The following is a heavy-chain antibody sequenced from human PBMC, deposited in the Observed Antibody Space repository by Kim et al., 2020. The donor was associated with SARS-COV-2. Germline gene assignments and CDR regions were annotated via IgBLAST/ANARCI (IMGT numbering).Heavy chain of an antibody. D-gene: IGHD3-10*01. CDR3: ARAAFIMVRGVTITHRVGFDI. Sequence: SETLSLTCAVYGGSFSDDYWSWIRQPPGKGLQWIGEINHSGSTNYNPSLKSRVTMSVETSKNQFSLRLTSVTAADTAVYYCARAAFIMVRGVTITHRVGFDIWGQGTMVTVSS. J-gene: IGHJ3*02. V-gene: IGHV4-34*01. CDR1: GGSFSDDY. CDR2: INHSGST.